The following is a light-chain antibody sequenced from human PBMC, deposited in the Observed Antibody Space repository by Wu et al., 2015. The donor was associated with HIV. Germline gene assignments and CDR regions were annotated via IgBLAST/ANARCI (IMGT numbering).Light chain of an antibody. CDR1: QSVGSY. J-gene: IGKJ4*01. V-gene: IGKV3-11*01. CDR2: DAS. CDR3: LQRSNWPPV. Sequence: EIVLTQSPATLSLSPGERATLSCRASQSVGSYLAWYQQKPGQAPRLLIYDASNRATDIPVRFSGSGSGTDFSLTISSLEPEGFAVYFCLQRSNWPPVFGGGTKVEIK.